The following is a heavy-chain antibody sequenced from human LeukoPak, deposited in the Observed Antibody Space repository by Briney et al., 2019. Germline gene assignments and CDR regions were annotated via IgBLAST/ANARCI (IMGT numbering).Heavy chain of an antibody. CDR1: GGSINSDHW. CDR2: IFHNGRT. J-gene: IGHJ4*02. Sequence: SETLSLTCAVSGGSINSDHWWTWVRQPPGKGLEWIGEIFHNGRTRYNPSFQSRVAMSVDNSKNQFSLKLTSVTAADTAAYFCQSRAHEVVTASDYWGQGTQVTVSS. D-gene: IGHD2-21*02. CDR3: QSRAHEVVTASDY. V-gene: IGHV4-4*02.